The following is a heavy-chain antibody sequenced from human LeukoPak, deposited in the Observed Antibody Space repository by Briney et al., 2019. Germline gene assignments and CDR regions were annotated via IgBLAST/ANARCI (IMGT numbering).Heavy chain of an antibody. CDR1: GFTFGNYG. J-gene: IGHJ4*02. V-gene: IGHV3-30*18. D-gene: IGHD3-22*01. Sequence: PGGSLRLSCAASGFTFGNYGMHWVRQAPGKGLEWVAVISFDGSNKYYADSVKGRFSLSRDNSNNTLYLQMNSLRAEDTAVYYCAKDRNDTQKGLYYFDYWGQGTLVTVSS. CDR3: AKDRNDTQKGLYYFDY. CDR2: ISFDGSNK.